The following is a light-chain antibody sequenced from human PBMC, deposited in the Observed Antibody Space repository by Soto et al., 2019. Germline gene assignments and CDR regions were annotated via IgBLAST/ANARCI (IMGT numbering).Light chain of an antibody. J-gene: IGKJ3*01. CDR3: QQRTNWLT. CDR1: QNVSTY. Sequence: EILLTQSPATLSLYPGERVTLSCRASQNVSTYLAWYQQKPGQAPRLLIYDASDRATGIPARFSGSGSGTDFTLTISSPEPEDSAVYYCQQRTNWLTFGPGTKVDIK. V-gene: IGKV3-11*01. CDR2: DAS.